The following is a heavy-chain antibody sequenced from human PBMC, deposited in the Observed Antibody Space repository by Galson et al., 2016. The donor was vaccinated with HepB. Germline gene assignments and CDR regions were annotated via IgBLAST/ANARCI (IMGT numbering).Heavy chain of an antibody. J-gene: IGHJ4*02. CDR3: AKGLVSSVDGGVFFDY. CDR2: INPWVNPDSGGI. V-gene: IGHV1-2*02. D-gene: IGHD3-16*01. Sequence: SVKVSCKASGYTFTAYSMHWVRQAPGRSLEWMAWINPWVNPDSGGINYAQKFQGRVTLTRDTSITTAYMELTSVTAADTAVYYCAKGLVSSVDGGVFFDYWGQGAQVSVSS. CDR1: GYTFTAYS.